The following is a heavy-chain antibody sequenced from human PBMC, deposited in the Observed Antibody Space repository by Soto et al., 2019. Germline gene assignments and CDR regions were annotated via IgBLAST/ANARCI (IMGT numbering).Heavy chain of an antibody. V-gene: IGHV3-33*01. CDR3: ARVRDYYMDV. CDR1: GFTFCSYG. J-gene: IGHJ6*03. Sequence: QVQLVESGGGVVQPGRSLRLSCAASGFTFCSYGMHWVRQAAGKGLEWVAVIWYDGSNKYYADSVKGRFTISRDNSKNTLYLQMNSLRAEDTAVYYCARVRDYYMDVWGKGTTVTVSS. CDR2: IWYDGSNK.